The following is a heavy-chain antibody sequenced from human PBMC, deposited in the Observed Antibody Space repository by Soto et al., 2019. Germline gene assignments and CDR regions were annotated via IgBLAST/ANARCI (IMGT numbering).Heavy chain of an antibody. D-gene: IGHD2-2*01. CDR1: GYTFTSFG. CDR2: ITTDKGKT. J-gene: IGHJ4*02. Sequence: ASVKVSCKTSGYTFTSFGISWVRQAPGQGLEWMGWITTDKGKTNYAQKFQGRVTMTTDTSTSTAYMELRSLRSDDTAVYYCAKDRCISTSCPPSFDYWGQGTLVTVSS. V-gene: IGHV1-18*01. CDR3: AKDRCISTSCPPSFDY.